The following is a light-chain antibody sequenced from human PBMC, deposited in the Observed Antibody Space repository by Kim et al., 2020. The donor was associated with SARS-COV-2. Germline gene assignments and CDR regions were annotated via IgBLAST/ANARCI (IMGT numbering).Light chain of an antibody. CDR3: QVWDSESDHRVV. Sequence: SYELTQPPSVSVAPGKTARVSCGGNSIGSKSVHWYQQKSGQAPVLVISYDSDRPSGIPERFSGSNSGNTATLTISRAEAGDEGDYYCQVWDSESDHRVVFGGGTQLTVL. J-gene: IGLJ2*01. CDR1: SIGSKS. CDR2: YDS. V-gene: IGLV3-21*04.